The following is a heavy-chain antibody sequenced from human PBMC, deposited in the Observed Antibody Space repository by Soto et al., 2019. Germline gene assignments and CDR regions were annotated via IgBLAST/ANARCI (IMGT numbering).Heavy chain of an antibody. CDR1: GFTLSSFA. Sequence: EVQLEESGGGLVQPGGSLRLSCAASGFTLSSFALNWVRQAPGKGLEWVSYIGATSSSGSNFYYAASVKGRFTISRDSAKNSLFLQMNSLRDEDTAIYYCARGGKVPYYYRMDVWGQGTTVTVSS. CDR2: IGATSSSGSNF. J-gene: IGHJ6*02. D-gene: IGHD3-16*01. CDR3: ARGGKVPYYYRMDV. V-gene: IGHV3-48*03.